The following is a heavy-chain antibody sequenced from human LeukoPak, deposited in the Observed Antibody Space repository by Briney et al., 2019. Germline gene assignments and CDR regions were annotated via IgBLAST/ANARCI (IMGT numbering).Heavy chain of an antibody. Sequence: SETLSLTCTVSGGSISSYYWSWIRQPPGKGLEWIGYIYYSGSTNYNPSLKSRVTISVDTSKNQFSLKLSSVTAADTAVYYCARVFSSGWYVVDYWGQGTLVTVSS. CDR1: GGSISSYY. J-gene: IGHJ4*02. CDR2: IYYSGST. CDR3: ARVFSSGWYVVDY. V-gene: IGHV4-59*01. D-gene: IGHD6-19*01.